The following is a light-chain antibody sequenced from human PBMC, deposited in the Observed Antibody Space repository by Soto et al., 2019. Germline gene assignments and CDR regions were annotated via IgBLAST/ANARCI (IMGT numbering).Light chain of an antibody. CDR2: EGS. Sequence: QSALTQPASVSGSPGQSITISCTGTSGDVGSYNLVSWYQQHPGKAPKLMIYEGSKRPSGISNRFSGSKSGNTASLTISGLQAEDEAEYYCCSYADSSRIYVFGSGTKVTVL. V-gene: IGLV2-23*01. J-gene: IGLJ1*01. CDR1: SGDVGSYNL. CDR3: CSYADSSRIYV.